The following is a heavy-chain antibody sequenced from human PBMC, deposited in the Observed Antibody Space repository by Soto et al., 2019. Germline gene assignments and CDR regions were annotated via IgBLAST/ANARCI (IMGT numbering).Heavy chain of an antibody. V-gene: IGHV3-23*01. Sequence: EVPLLESGGGLVQPGGSLRLSCVASGFTFSSYAMSWVRQAPGKGLECVSIISGTAGRTHYAGSVKGRFTISRDNSKNTLYLQMNSLRAEDTALYYCAKEMRKGGLEAVDYWGQGALVTVSS. D-gene: IGHD2-15*01. CDR1: GFTFSSYA. J-gene: IGHJ4*02. CDR3: AKEMRKGGLEAVDY. CDR2: ISGTAGRT.